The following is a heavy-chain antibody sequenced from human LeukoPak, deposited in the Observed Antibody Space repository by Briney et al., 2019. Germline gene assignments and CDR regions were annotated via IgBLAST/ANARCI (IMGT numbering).Heavy chain of an antibody. Sequence: ASVKVSYQASGYTFTGYYMHWVRQAPGQGLEWMGWINPNSGGTNYAQKFQGRVTMTWDTSISTAYMELSRLRSDDTAVYYCARVRYRLAETYIDYWGQGTLVTVSS. CDR2: INPNSGGT. CDR3: ARVRYRLAETYIDY. CDR1: GYTFTGYY. D-gene: IGHD3-16*01. J-gene: IGHJ4*02. V-gene: IGHV1-2*02.